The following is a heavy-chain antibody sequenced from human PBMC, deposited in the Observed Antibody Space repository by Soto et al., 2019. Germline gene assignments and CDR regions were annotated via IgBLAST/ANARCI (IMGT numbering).Heavy chain of an antibody. CDR3: ARDYGGNSDAFDI. D-gene: IGHD4-17*01. J-gene: IGHJ3*02. Sequence: PSETLSLTCTVSGGSISSGDYYWSWIRQPPGKGLEWIGYIYYSGSTYYNPSLKSRVTISVDTSKNQFSLKLCSVTAADTAVYYCARDYGGNSDAFDIWGQGTMVTVSS. CDR2: IYYSGST. V-gene: IGHV4-30-4*01. CDR1: GGSISSGDYY.